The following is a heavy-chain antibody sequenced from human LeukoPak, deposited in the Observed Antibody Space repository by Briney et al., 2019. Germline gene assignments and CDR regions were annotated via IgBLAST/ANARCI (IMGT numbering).Heavy chain of an antibody. CDR2: IYYSGST. J-gene: IGHJ3*02. V-gene: IGHV4-59*08. CDR1: GGSISSYY. D-gene: IGHD3-10*01. CDR3: AGSITMVRGPVGAFDI. Sequence: SETLSLTCTVSGGSISSYYWSWIRQPPGKGLEWIGYIYYSGSTNYNPSLKSRVTISVDTSKNQFSLKLSSVTAADTAVYYCAGSITMVRGPVGAFDIWGQGTMVTVSS.